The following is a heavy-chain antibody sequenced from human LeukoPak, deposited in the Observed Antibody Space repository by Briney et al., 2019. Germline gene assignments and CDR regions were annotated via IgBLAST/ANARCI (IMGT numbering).Heavy chain of an antibody. CDR3: ARHPYQLLWLSWFDP. Sequence: PSETLTLTCTVSGGSSSSSRYYWGWIRQPPGKGLEWIGSIYYSGSTYYNPSLKSRVTISVDTSKNQFSLKLSSVTAADTAVYYCARHPYQLLWLSWFDPWGQGTLVTVSS. V-gene: IGHV4-39*01. J-gene: IGHJ5*02. CDR2: IYYSGST. D-gene: IGHD2-2*01. CDR1: GGSSSSSRYY.